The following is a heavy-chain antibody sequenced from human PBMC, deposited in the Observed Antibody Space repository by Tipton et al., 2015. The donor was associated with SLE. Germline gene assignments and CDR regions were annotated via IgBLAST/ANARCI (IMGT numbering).Heavy chain of an antibody. V-gene: IGHV4-39*07. CDR3: ARWRSKVDTDLYWYFDL. CDR2: IYYTGNT. Sequence: TLSLTCTVSGGSISGSAYSWGWIRQPPGKGLDWIGTIYYTGNTFYNPSLKSRVTISVDTSTNQFSMKMTSVTAADTAMYYCARWRSKVDTDLYWYFDLWGRGTLVTVSS. D-gene: IGHD5-18*01. J-gene: IGHJ2*01. CDR1: GGSISGSAYS.